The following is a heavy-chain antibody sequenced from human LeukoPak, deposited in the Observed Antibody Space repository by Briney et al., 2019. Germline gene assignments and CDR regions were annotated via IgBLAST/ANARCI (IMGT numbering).Heavy chain of an antibody. CDR2: ISWDGGST. CDR1: GFTFDDYT. V-gene: IGHV3-43*01. CDR3: AKGYSSSEYSSGWSIDY. J-gene: IGHJ4*02. D-gene: IGHD6-19*01. Sequence: RGSLRLSCAASGFTFDDYTMHWVRQAPGKGLEWVSLISWDGGSTYYADSVKGRFTISRDNSKNSLYLQMNSLRTEDTALYYCAKGYSSSEYSSGWSIDYWGQGTLVTVSS.